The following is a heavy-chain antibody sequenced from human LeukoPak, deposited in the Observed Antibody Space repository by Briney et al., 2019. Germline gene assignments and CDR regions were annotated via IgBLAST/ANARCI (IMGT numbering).Heavy chain of an antibody. CDR2: INWNGGST. CDR1: GFTFDDYG. Sequence: GGSLRLSCAASGFTFDDYGMNWVRQAPGKGLEWVSGINWNGGSTGYADSVKGRFTISRDNAKNSLYLQMNSLRAEDTALYYCARAHHLGYYYYMDVWGKGTTVTVSS. CDR3: ARAHHLGYYYYMDV. V-gene: IGHV3-20*04. J-gene: IGHJ6*03.